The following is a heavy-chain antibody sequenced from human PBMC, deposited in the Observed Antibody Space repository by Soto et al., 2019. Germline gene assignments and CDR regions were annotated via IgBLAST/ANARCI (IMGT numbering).Heavy chain of an antibody. CDR1: GGSVSSGGYY. CDR2: IYYSGST. J-gene: IGHJ6*02. Sequence: SETLSLTCTVSGGSVSSGGYYWSWIRQHTGKGLEWIGYIYYSGSTYYNPSLKSRVTISVDTSKNQFSLKLSSVTAADTAVYYCARVAAMDAFDYYYGMDVWGQGTTVTVSS. V-gene: IGHV4-31*03. D-gene: IGHD5-18*01. CDR3: ARVAAMDAFDYYYGMDV.